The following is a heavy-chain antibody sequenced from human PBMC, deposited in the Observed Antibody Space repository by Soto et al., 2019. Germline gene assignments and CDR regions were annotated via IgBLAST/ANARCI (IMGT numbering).Heavy chain of an antibody. CDR3: VRRHVSATGIDWFDP. V-gene: IGHV1-3*01. J-gene: IGHJ5*02. D-gene: IGHD6-13*01. CDR2: INAANGDT. CDR1: GYTFTSCG. Sequence: ASVKVSCKASGYTFTSCGIHWVRQAPGQRLEWMGWINAANGDTKYSPKFQGRVTITRDTSASTAYMELSSLRSEDTAVYYCVRRHVSATGIDWFDPWGQGTLVTVSS.